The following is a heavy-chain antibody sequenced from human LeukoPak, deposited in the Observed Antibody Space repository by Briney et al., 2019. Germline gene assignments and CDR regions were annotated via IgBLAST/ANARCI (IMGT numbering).Heavy chain of an antibody. Sequence: GGSLRLSCAASGFTFSSYGMSWVRQAPGMGLEWVSAVSGSGGSTYHADSVRGRFTISRDNSKNTVYLQMNSLRAEDTAVYFCAKEALPGIAVAGRVYWGQGTLVAVSS. CDR1: GFTFSSYG. CDR3: AKEALPGIAVAGRVY. V-gene: IGHV3-23*01. D-gene: IGHD6-19*01. J-gene: IGHJ4*02. CDR2: VSGSGGST.